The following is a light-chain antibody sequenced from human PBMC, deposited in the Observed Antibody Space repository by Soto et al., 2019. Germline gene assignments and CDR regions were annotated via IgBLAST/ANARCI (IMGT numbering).Light chain of an antibody. J-gene: IGKJ5*01. CDR2: GAS. CDR1: QSVSSN. CDR3: EQYNNWFSIT. V-gene: IGKV3-15*01. Sequence: EIVLTQSPGTLSLSPGERATLSCRASQSVSSNLAWYQQKPGQAPRLLIYGASTRATGIPARFSGSGSGTEFTLTISSLQPEDFAVYYCEQYNNWFSITFGQGTRLEI.